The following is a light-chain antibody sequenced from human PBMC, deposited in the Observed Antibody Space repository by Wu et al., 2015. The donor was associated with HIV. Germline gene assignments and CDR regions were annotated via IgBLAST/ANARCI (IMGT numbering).Light chain of an antibody. V-gene: IGKV3-20*01. CDR1: QSVSSSY. Sequence: EIVLTQSPGTLSLSPGERATLSCRASQSVSSSYLAWYQQKPGQAPRLLIYGASSRATGIPDRFSGRGSGTEFTLTISSVQSEDFALYICQQYNEWPVFGQGTKVEIK. J-gene: IGKJ1*01. CDR2: GAS. CDR3: QQYNEWPV.